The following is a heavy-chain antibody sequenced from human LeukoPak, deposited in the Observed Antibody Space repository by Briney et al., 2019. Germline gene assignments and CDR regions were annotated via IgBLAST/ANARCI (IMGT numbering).Heavy chain of an antibody. D-gene: IGHD4/OR15-4a*01. V-gene: IGHV3-23*01. Sequence: GGSLRLSCAASGFTFRSYVMSWVRQAPGKGLEWVSSIGGSDGRTYYAESVKGRFTISRDNSKNTVYLQMNSLRVEDTAVYFCADPPNADYWGQGTLVTVSS. CDR2: IGGSDGRT. J-gene: IGHJ4*02. CDR1: GFTFRSYV. CDR3: ADPPNADY.